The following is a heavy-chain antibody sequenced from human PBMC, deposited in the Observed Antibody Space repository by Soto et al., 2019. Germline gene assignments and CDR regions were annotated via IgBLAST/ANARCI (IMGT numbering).Heavy chain of an antibody. CDR3: ARGPKRWLQPLRRGYFDY. Sequence: PSETLSLTCAVYGGSFSGYYWSWIRQPPGKGLEWIGEINHSGSTNYNPSLKSRVTISVDTSKNQFSLKLSSVTAADTAVYYCARGPKRWLQPLRRGYFDYWGQGTLVTVSS. V-gene: IGHV4-34*01. J-gene: IGHJ4*02. D-gene: IGHD5-18*01. CDR2: INHSGST. CDR1: GGSFSGYY.